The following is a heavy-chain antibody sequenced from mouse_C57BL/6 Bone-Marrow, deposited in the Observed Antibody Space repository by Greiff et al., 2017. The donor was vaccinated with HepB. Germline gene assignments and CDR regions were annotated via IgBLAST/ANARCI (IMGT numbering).Heavy chain of an antibody. CDR3: ERGGYDYDWAMDY. CDR1: GYTFTNYW. Sequence: QVQLQQSGAELVRPGTSVKMSCKASGYTFTNYWIGWARQRPGHGLEWIGDIYPGGGYTNYNEKFKGKATLTADKSSSTAYMQFSSLTSEGSAIYYWERGGYDYDWAMDYWGRGTSVTVSA. D-gene: IGHD2-4*01. J-gene: IGHJ4*01. CDR2: IYPGGGYT. V-gene: IGHV1-63*01.